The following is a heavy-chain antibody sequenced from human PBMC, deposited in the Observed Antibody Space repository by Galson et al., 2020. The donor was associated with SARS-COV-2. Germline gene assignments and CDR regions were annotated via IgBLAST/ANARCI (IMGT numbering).Heavy chain of an antibody. Sequence: QLGESLKISCAASGFTFSSYGMHWVRQAPGKGLEWVAVISYDGSNKNYADSVKGRFTISRDNSKNTLYLQMNSLRAEDTAVYYCAKSISGSPPGFDYWGQGTLVTVSS. CDR1: GFTFSSYG. D-gene: IGHD1-26*01. J-gene: IGHJ4*02. V-gene: IGHV3-30*18. CDR3: AKSISGSPPGFDY. CDR2: ISYDGSNK.